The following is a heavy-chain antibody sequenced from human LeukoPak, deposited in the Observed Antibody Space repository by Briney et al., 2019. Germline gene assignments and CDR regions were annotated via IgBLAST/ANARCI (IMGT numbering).Heavy chain of an antibody. D-gene: IGHD5-12*01. V-gene: IGHV3-48*01. CDR2: ISSSSSTI. CDR1: GFTFSSYS. CDR3: ARGGATRHDY. J-gene: IGHJ4*02. Sequence: GGSLRLSCAASGFTFSSYSMNWVRQAPGKGLEWVSYISSSSSTIYYADSVKGRFTISRDNAKNPLYLQMNSLRAEDTAVYYCARGGATRHDYWGQGTLVTVSS.